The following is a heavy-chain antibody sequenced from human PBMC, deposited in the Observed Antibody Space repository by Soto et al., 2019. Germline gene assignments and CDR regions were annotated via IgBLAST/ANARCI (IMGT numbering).Heavy chain of an antibody. V-gene: IGHV3-74*01. CDR1: GFTFSSYW. CDR3: ARGRPAAGLYYFDY. D-gene: IGHD6-13*01. J-gene: IGHJ4*02. CDR2: INSDGSST. Sequence: GGSLRLSCAASGFTFSSYWMHWVRQAPGKGLVWVSRINSDGSSTSYADSVKGRFTISRDNAKNTLYLQMNSLRAEDTAVYYCARGRPAAGLYYFDYWGQGTLVTVSS.